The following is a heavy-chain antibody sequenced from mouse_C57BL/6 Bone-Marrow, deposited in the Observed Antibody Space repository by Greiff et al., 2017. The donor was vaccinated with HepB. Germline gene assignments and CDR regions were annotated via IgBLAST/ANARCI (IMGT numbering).Heavy chain of an antibody. D-gene: IGHD2-1*01. CDR3: ARGDGNYFDY. Sequence: EVKLVESGGGLVQPGGSLKLSCAASGFTFSDYGMAWVRQAPRKGPEWVAFISNLAYSIYYADTVTGRFTISRENAKNTLYLEMSSLRSEETAMYYCARGDGNYFDYWGQGTTLTVSS. CDR1: GFTFSDYG. J-gene: IGHJ2*01. V-gene: IGHV5-15*01. CDR2: ISNLAYSI.